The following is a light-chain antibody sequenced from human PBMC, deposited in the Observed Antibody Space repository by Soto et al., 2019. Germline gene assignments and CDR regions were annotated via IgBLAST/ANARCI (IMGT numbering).Light chain of an antibody. V-gene: IGLV2-14*01. CDR1: SSDVGGYNY. CDR2: EVS. J-gene: IGLJ1*01. Sequence: QSVLTQPASVSGSPGQSITISCTGTSSDVGGYNYVSWYQQHPGKAPKLMIYEVSNRPSGVSNRFSGSKSGNTASLTISGLQAEDEADYYCSSYTSSSTSSYVFGTGTKVTGL. CDR3: SSYTSSSTSSYV.